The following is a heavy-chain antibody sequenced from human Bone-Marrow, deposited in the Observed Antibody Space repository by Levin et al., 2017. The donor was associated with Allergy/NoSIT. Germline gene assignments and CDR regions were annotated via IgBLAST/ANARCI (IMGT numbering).Heavy chain of an antibody. Sequence: GESLKISCAASGFTFSSYGMHWVRQAPGKGLEWVAVISYDGSNKYYADSVKGRFTISRDNSKNTLYLQMNSLRAEDTAVYYCAKSLLAAAGTGDAFDIWGQGTMVTVSS. CDR1: GFTFSSYG. CDR2: ISYDGSNK. CDR3: AKSLLAAAGTGDAFDI. V-gene: IGHV3-30*18. J-gene: IGHJ3*02. D-gene: IGHD6-13*01.